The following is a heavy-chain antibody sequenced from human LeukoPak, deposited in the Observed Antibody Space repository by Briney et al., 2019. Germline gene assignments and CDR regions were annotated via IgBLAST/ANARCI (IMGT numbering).Heavy chain of an antibody. CDR3: ARDRNRPGYYFDY. V-gene: IGHV4-59*01. D-gene: IGHD1-14*01. Sequence: KPSETLSLTCTVSAGSISSYSWSWIRQSPGKGLEWIGYIYYSGSTNYNPSLKSRVTISVDTSKNQFSLKLSSVTAADTAVYYCARDRNRPGYYFDYWGQGTLVTVSS. J-gene: IGHJ4*02. CDR2: IYYSGST. CDR1: AGSISSYS.